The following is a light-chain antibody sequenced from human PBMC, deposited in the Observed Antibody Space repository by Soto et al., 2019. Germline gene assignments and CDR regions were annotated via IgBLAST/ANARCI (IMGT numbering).Light chain of an antibody. Sequence: QSVLTQPRSVSGSPGQSVTISCTGTSSDVGGYNYVSWYQQHPGKAPKLMIYDVSKRPSGVPDRFSGSKSGNTASLTISGLQAEDEADYYCCSYAGSYIVVFGRGTKVTVL. V-gene: IGLV2-11*01. CDR3: CSYAGSYIVV. CDR2: DVS. J-gene: IGLJ2*01. CDR1: SSDVGGYNY.